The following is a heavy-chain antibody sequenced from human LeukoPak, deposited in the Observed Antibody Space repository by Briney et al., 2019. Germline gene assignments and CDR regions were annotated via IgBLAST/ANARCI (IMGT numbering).Heavy chain of an antibody. J-gene: IGHJ5*02. Sequence: GGSLRLSCAASGFTFSNYAMNWVRQAPGKGLEWVSAISGSSGNTYYADSVKGRFTISRDNSKNTLYLQMNSLRAEDTAVYYCARSGIYGDYVDWFDPWGQGTLVTVSS. CDR2: ISGSSGNT. V-gene: IGHV3-23*01. D-gene: IGHD4-17*01. CDR3: ARSGIYGDYVDWFDP. CDR1: GFTFSNYA.